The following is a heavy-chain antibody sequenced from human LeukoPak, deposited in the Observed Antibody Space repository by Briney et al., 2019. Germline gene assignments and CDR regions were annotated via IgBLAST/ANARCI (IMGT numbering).Heavy chain of an antibody. V-gene: IGHV4-59*12. CDR3: ARWLGHDAFDI. D-gene: IGHD6-19*01. J-gene: IGHJ3*02. CDR1: GGSISSYY. Sequence: PSETLSLTCTVSGGSISSYYWSWIRQPPGKGLEWIGYIYYSGSTNYNPSLKSRVTISVDTSKNQFSLQLNSVTPEDTAVYYCARWLGHDAFDIWGQGTMVTVSS. CDR2: IYYSGST.